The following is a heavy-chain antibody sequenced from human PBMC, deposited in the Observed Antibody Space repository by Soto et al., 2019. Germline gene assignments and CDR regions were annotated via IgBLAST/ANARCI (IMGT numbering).Heavy chain of an antibody. Sequence: SETLSLTCTVSGGSISSSSYYWGWIRQPPGKGLEWIGSIYYSGSTYYNPSLKSRVTISVDTSKNQFSLKLSSVTAADTAVYYCARHVGIFPHAGYYYYYYMDVWGKGTTVTVSS. J-gene: IGHJ6*03. CDR1: GGSISSSSYY. CDR3: ARHVGIFPHAGYYYYYYMDV. CDR2: IYYSGST. V-gene: IGHV4-39*01. D-gene: IGHD1-1*01.